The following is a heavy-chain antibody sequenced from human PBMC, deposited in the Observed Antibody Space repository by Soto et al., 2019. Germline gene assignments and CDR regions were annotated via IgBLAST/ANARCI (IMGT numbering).Heavy chain of an antibody. D-gene: IGHD3-10*01. V-gene: IGHV3-53*02. J-gene: IGHJ4*02. CDR1: GFTVSSNY. CDR2: IYSGGST. CDR3: ASHLITMVRGVSFDY. Sequence: EVQLVETGGGLIQPGGSLRLACVASGFTVSSNYMSWVRQAPGKGLEWVSVIYSGGSTYYADSVKGRFTNSRDNDKNTLYLQINSLRAEDTAVYYWASHLITMVRGVSFDYWGQGTLVTVSS.